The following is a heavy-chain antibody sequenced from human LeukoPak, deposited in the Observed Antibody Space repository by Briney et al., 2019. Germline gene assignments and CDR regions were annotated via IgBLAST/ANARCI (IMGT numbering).Heavy chain of an antibody. CDR1: GFTFSSYW. J-gene: IGHJ4*02. Sequence: PGGSLRLSCAASGFTFSSYWMSWVRQAPGKGLEWVANIKQDGSEKYYVDSVKGRFTISRDNAKNSLYLQMNSLRAEDTAVYYCAKSGDSTGFWDFDYWGQGTLVTVSS. CDR3: AKSGDSTGFWDFDY. V-gene: IGHV3-7*05. D-gene: IGHD3-22*01. CDR2: IKQDGSEK.